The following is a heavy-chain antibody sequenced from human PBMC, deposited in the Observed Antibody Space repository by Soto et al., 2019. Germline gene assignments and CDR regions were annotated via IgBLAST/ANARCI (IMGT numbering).Heavy chain of an antibody. Sequence: GGSLRLSCAASGFTFSSYAMSWVRQAPGKGLEWVSAISGSGGSTYYADSVKGRFTISRDNSKNTLYLQMNSLRAEDTAVYYCAKDHYGDYVLYYGMDVWGQGTTVTVSS. CDR1: GFTFSSYA. J-gene: IGHJ6*02. D-gene: IGHD4-17*01. V-gene: IGHV3-23*01. CDR2: ISGSGGST. CDR3: AKDHYGDYVLYYGMDV.